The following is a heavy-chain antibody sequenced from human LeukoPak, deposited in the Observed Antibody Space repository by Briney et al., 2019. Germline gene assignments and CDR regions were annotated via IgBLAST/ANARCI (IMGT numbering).Heavy chain of an antibody. D-gene: IGHD4-11*01. CDR1: GGSISSYY. CDR2: IYYSGST. CDR3: ARDGIYSNNFDAFDI. V-gene: IGHV4-59*01. Sequence: PSETLSLTCTVSGGSISSYYWSWIRQPPGKGLEWIGYIYYSGSTNYNPSLKSRVTISVDTSKNQFSLKLSSVTAADTAVYYCARDGIYSNNFDAFDIWGQGTVVTVSS. J-gene: IGHJ3*02.